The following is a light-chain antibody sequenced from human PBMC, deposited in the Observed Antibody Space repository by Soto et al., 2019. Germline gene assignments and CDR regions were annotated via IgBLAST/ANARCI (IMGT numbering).Light chain of an antibody. CDR1: SNDVGAFDY. CDR3: SSYTSSSTPVV. Sequence: QSALTQPASISASPGQSISISCTGTSNDVGAFDYVSWYQQHPGKAPKLMIYEVSNRPSGVSNRFSGSKSGNTASLTISGLQAEDEADYYCSSYTSSSTPVVFGGGTKLTVL. CDR2: EVS. J-gene: IGLJ2*01. V-gene: IGLV2-14*01.